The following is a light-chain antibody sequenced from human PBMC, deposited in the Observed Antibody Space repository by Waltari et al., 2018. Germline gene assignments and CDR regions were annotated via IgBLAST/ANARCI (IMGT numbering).Light chain of an antibody. CDR2: GTG. CDR1: SPNIGAGYD. Sequence: QSGLTQPPSVSGAPGQRVTIPCTGSSPNIGAGYDVPWYQLLPGTAPNLLSYGTGKRPSGVPDRFAGSKSGTSASLAITGLQAEDEAGYYCQSYDSSLSGSVFGGGTKLTVL. V-gene: IGLV1-40*01. CDR3: QSYDSSLSGSV. J-gene: IGLJ2*01.